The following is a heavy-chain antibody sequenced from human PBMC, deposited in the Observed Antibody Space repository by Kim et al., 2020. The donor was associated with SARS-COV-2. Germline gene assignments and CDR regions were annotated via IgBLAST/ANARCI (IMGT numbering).Heavy chain of an antibody. CDR1: GYTFTNYY. Sequence: ASVKVSCKASGYTFTNYYMHWVRQAPGQGLEWMGIINPSSSTTNYAQKFQDRITMTRDTSTSTVYMDLSSLRSEDTAVYYCARRMFYDSMGYYYVYWGQ. V-gene: IGHV1-46*01. CDR2: INPSSSTT. D-gene: IGHD3-22*01. J-gene: IGHJ4*02. CDR3: ARRMFYDSMGYYYVY.